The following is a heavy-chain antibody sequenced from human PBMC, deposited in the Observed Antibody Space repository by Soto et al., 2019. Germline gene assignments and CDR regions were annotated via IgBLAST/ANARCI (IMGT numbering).Heavy chain of an antibody. CDR1: GGTFSSYT. CDR3: ASTYSSSWYGFDY. J-gene: IGHJ4*02. V-gene: IGHV1-69*02. Sequence: QVQLVQSGAEVKKPGSSVKVSCKASGGTFSSYTISWVRQAPGQGLEWMGRIIPILGIANYAQKFQGRVTITADKSTSTAYMELSSLRSEDTAVYYWASTYSSSWYGFDYWGQGTLVTVSS. CDR2: IIPILGIA. D-gene: IGHD6-13*01.